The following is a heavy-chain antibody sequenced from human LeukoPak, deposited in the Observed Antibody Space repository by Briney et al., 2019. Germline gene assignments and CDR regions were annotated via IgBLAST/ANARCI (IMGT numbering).Heavy chain of an antibody. CDR2: ISSRSSHI. V-gene: IGHV3-21*01. D-gene: IGHD5-12*01. Sequence: GESLKISCAASGFTFSSYSMNWVRQAPGKGLEWVSSISSRSSHIYYADSVRSRFTISRDNVEKSLYLQMSSLRAEDTGVYYCARAGGIESAFDWGQGTLVTVSS. J-gene: IGHJ4*02. CDR3: ARAGGIESAFD. CDR1: GFTFSSYS.